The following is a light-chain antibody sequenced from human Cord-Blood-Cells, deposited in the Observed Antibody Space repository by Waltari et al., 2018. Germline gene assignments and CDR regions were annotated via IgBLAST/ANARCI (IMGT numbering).Light chain of an antibody. CDR1: QSVSSN. CDR3: QQNNSWPPWT. CDR2: GAS. Sequence: IVMTHPPATLSLSPGERATLSCRASQSVSSNLTWYQQKPGKAPSLLIYGASTRSTGVPARFSGSGSGTEFTLTISSLQSEDFAVYYCQQNNSWPPWTFPQGKMVEIK. J-gene: IGKJ1*01. V-gene: IGKV3-15*01.